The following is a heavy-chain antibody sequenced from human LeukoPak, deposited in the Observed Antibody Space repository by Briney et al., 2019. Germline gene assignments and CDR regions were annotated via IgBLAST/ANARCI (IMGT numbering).Heavy chain of an antibody. J-gene: IGHJ5*02. CDR1: GGSFSGYY. CDR3: ARGATIWFDP. Sequence: SETLSLTCAVYGGSFSGYYGSWIRQPPGKGREWSGEINHSGSTNYNPSLKSRVTISVDTSKNQFSLKLSSVTAADTAVYYCARGATIWFDPWGQGTLVTVSS. D-gene: IGHD3-10*01. V-gene: IGHV4-34*01. CDR2: INHSGST.